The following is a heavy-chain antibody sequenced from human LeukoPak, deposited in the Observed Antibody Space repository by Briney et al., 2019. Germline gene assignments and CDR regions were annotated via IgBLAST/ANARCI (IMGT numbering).Heavy chain of an antibody. CDR3: ARATVDSSGYYYVFHFDY. D-gene: IGHD3-22*01. J-gene: IGHJ4*02. Sequence: PSETLSLTCTVSGGPISGYYWSWIRQPPGKGLEWIGEINHSGSTNYNPSLKSRVTMSVDTSKNQFSLKLSSVTAADTAVYYCARATVDSSGYYYVFHFDYWGQGTLVTVSS. CDR2: INHSGST. CDR1: GGPISGYY. V-gene: IGHV4-34*01.